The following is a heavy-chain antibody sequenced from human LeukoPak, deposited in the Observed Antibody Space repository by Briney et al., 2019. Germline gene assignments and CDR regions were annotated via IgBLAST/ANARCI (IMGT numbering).Heavy chain of an antibody. D-gene: IGHD3-10*01. CDR1: GGSISSYY. V-gene: IGHV4-59*01. J-gene: IGHJ6*02. Sequence: SETLSLTCTVSGGSISSYYWSWTRQPPGKGLEWIGYIYYSGSTNYNPSLKSRVTISVDTSKNQFSLKLSSVTAADTAVYYCARVKWFGELSRYYYYYGMDVWGQGTTVTVSS. CDR3: ARVKWFGELSRYYYYYGMDV. CDR2: IYYSGST.